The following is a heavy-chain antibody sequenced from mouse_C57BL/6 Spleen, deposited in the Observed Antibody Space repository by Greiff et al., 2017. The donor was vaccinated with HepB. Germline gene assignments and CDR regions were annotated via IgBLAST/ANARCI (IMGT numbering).Heavy chain of an antibody. CDR3: ARRGNYWFAY. CDR2: ISGGGGNT. J-gene: IGHJ3*01. D-gene: IGHD2-1*01. V-gene: IGHV5-9*01. Sequence: EVNLVESGGGLVKPGGSLKLSCAASGFTFSSYTMSWVRQTPDKRLEWVATISGGGGNTYYPDSVKGRFTISRDNAKNTLYLQMSSLRSEDTALYYCARRGNYWFAYWGQGTLVTVSA. CDR1: GFTFSSYT.